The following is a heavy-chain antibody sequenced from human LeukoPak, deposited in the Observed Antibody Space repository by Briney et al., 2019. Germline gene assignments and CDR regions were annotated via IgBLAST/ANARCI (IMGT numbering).Heavy chain of an antibody. Sequence: TGGSLRLSCAASGFTFSGYWMSWVRQAPGKGLEWVANIKQDGSEKYYVDSVKGRFTISRDNAKNSLYLQMNSLRAEDTAVYYCARAGRGIAARREGYYYYYYMDVWGKGTTVTVSS. V-gene: IGHV3-7*01. CDR1: GFTFSGYW. J-gene: IGHJ6*03. D-gene: IGHD6-6*01. CDR3: ARAGRGIAARREGYYYYYYMDV. CDR2: IKQDGSEK.